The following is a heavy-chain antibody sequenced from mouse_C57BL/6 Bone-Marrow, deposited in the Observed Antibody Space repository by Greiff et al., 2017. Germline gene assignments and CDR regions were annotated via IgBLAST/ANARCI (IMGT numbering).Heavy chain of an antibody. CDR3: ARDYAMDY. V-gene: IGHV5-6*01. J-gene: IGHJ4*01. Sequence: EVKLMESGGDLVKPGGSLKLSCAASGFTFSNYDMSWVRQTPDKRLEWVATISSSGSDTSSPDSVTGRFTISIDSAKNTLYLHMSSLKSEDTAVYYCARDYAMDYWGTGTSVTVSS. CDR2: ISSSGSDT. CDR1: GFTFSNYD.